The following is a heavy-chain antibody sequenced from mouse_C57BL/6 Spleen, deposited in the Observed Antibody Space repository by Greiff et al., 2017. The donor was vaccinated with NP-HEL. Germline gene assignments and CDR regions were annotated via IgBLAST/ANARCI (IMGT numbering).Heavy chain of an antibody. CDR3: ARRGANWYYFDY. V-gene: IGHV5-6*01. D-gene: IGHD4-1*01. J-gene: IGHJ2*01. CDR1: GFTFSSYG. Sequence: EVQLQESGGDLVKPGGSLKLSCAASGFTFSSYGMSWVRQTPDKRLEWVATISSGGSYTYYPDSVKGRFTISRDNAKNTLYLQMSSLKSEDTAMYYCARRGANWYYFDYWGQGTTLTVSS. CDR2: ISSGGSYT.